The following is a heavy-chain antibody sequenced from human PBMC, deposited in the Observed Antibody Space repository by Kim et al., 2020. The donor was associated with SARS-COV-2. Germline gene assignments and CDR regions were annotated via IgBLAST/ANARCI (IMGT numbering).Heavy chain of an antibody. CDR2: IIPILGIA. CDR3: ARDRYGDYAYYYGMDV. D-gene: IGHD4-17*01. Sequence: SVKVSCKASGGTFSSYAISWVRQAPGQGLEWMGRIIPILGIANYAQKFQGRVTITADKSTSTAYMELSSLRSEDTAVYYCARDRYGDYAYYYGMDVWGQGTTVTVSS. V-gene: IGHV1-69*04. J-gene: IGHJ6*02. CDR1: GGTFSSYA.